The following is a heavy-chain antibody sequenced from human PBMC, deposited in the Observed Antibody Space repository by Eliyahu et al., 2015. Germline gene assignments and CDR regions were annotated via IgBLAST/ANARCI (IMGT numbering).Heavy chain of an antibody. CDR1: XGTLXGFY. CDR3: ARASWEGAGENWYFDL. Sequence: QEQIDQWGAGLLKPSETLSXSCAXNXGTLXGFYXTFIRQPPGDXPEWIGQINHSGDTTYXPXLRSRVTISVDSSKNQFSLGLTSVTAADTALYFCARASWEGAGENWYFDLWGRGTLVIVS. J-gene: IGHJ2*01. D-gene: IGHD1-26*01. V-gene: IGHV4-34*01. CDR2: INHSGDT.